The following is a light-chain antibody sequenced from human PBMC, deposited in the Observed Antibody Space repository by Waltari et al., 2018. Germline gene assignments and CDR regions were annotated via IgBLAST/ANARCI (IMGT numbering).Light chain of an antibody. Sequence: QSALTQPASVSGSPGQSITISCTGTSSHVGSYNSVSWYQDHPGQGPKVMIYDVSNRPSGVSARFSGSKSGNTASLTISGLQAEDEADYYCSSQSSNNVVLFGGGTKLTVL. CDR2: DVS. V-gene: IGLV2-14*03. CDR1: SSHVGSYNS. J-gene: IGLJ2*01. CDR3: SSQSSNNVVL.